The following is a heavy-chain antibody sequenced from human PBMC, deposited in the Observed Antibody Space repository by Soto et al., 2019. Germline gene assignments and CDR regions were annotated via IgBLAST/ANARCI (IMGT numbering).Heavy chain of an antibody. V-gene: IGHV4-61*08. CDR3: ARGGGYYDY. D-gene: IGHD3-22*01. CDR2: VYFSGST. CDR1: GDSVSSGDYY. Sequence: PSETLSLTCSVSGDSVSSGDYYWSWIRQPPGKGLEWIGHVYFSGSTNYIPSLKSRLTMSVDAAKNQFSLKLSSVTAADTAVYYCARGGGYYDYWGQGTLVTVSS. J-gene: IGHJ4*02.